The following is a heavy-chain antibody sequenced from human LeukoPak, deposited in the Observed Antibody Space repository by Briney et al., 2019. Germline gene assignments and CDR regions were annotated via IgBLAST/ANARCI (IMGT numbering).Heavy chain of an antibody. CDR3: ARQTGSGLFILP. D-gene: IGHD3/OR15-3a*01. Sequence: SETLSLTCTVSGDSITNTIYYWGWIRQPPGKGLEWIGSIYYSGNTYYNASLKSQVSISIDTSKNQFSLRLTSVTAADTAVYYCARQTGSGLFILPGGQGTLVTVSS. V-gene: IGHV4-39*01. CDR2: IYYSGNT. J-gene: IGHJ4*02. CDR1: GDSITNTIYY.